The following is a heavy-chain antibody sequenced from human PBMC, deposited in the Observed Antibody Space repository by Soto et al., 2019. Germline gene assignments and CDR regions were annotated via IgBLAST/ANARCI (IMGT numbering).Heavy chain of an antibody. D-gene: IGHD2-21*01. CDR1: GGSISSGDYY. J-gene: IGHJ4*02. CDR3: ARGGGGEYYFDY. Sequence: KASETLSLTCTVSGGSISSGDYYWSWIRQPPGKGLEWIGYIYYSGSTYYNPSLKSRVTISVDTSKNQFSLKLSSVTAADTAVYYCARGGGGEYYFDYWGQGTLVTAPQ. CDR2: IYYSGST. V-gene: IGHV4-30-4*01.